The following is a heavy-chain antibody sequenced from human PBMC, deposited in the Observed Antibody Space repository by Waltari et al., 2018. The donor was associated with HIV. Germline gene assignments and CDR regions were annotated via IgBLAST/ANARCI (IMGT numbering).Heavy chain of an antibody. CDR2: IKSDGSDT. CDR1: GFTFSSYW. Sequence: EVQLVESGGGLVQPGGPLRLSCAASGFTFSSYWMHWVRQAPGRGLVWVSSIKSDGSDTTYADAVKGRLTIARDNAKNTMFLQMNSLRLDETGVYYCARDNYDFWSGSRRDHYYGMDVWGQGTTVTVSS. J-gene: IGHJ6*02. D-gene: IGHD3-3*01. CDR3: ARDNYDFWSGSRRDHYYGMDV. V-gene: IGHV3-74*03.